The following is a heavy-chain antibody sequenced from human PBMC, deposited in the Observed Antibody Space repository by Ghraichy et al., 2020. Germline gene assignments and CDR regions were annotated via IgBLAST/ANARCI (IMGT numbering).Heavy chain of an antibody. J-gene: IGHJ4*02. CDR1: GFTFSSYS. V-gene: IGHV3-48*02. CDR2: ISSSSSTI. CDR3: ARGSGYSYGPLYYFDY. Sequence: GGSLRLSCAASGFTFSSYSMNWVRQAPGKGLEWVSYISSSSSTIYYADSVKGRFTISRDNAKNSLYLQMNSLRDEDTAVYYCARGSGYSYGPLYYFDYWGQGTLVTVSS. D-gene: IGHD5-18*01.